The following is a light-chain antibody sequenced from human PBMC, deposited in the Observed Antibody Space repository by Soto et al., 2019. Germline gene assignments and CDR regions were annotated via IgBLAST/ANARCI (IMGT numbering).Light chain of an antibody. V-gene: IGLV2-14*01. Sequence: QSALTQPASVSGSPGQSITISCTGTSSDVGGYNYVSWYQQHAGKAPKVMIYEVSNRPSGVSNRFSGSKSGNTASLTISGLQAEDEADYYCCSHSSSITWMFGGGTQLTVL. J-gene: IGLJ3*02. CDR2: EVS. CDR3: CSHSSSITWM. CDR1: SSDVGGYNY.